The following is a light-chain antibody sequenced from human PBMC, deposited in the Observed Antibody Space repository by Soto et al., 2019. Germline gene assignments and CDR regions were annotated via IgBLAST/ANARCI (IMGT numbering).Light chain of an antibody. CDR2: DAS. J-gene: IGKJ3*01. CDR1: QSVSSY. Sequence: EIVLTQSPATLSLSPGERATLSCRASQSVSSYLAWYQQKPGQAPRLLIYDASNRATGIPARFSGSGSGTDFTLTIRRLEPEDFAVYYCQQRSNWPPAFGPGTKVDIK. CDR3: QQRSNWPPA. V-gene: IGKV3-11*01.